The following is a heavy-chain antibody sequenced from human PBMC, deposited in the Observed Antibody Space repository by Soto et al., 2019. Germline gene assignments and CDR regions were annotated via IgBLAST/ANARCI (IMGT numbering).Heavy chain of an antibody. CDR1: GYTFTSYG. CDR2: IRAYNGNT. V-gene: IGHV1-18*01. CDR3: ARERPPVDY. J-gene: IGHJ4*02. Sequence: QVQLVQSGAEVKKPGASVKVSCTASGYTFTSYGITWVRQAPGQGLELMGWIRAYNGNTNYAQKLQGRVSMTTDTSASTAYMELWSLRSDDTAVYYCARERPPVDYWGQGTLVTVSS.